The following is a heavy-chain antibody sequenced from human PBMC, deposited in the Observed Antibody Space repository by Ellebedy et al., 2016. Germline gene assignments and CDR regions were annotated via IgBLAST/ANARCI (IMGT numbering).Heavy chain of an antibody. CDR3: AANQGAY. Sequence: GGSLRLSCVASGFTFSNCWMYWVRQAPGQGLECVANIKKDGSVTYYMDSVKGRFTISRDNAKNSLYLQMNILRAEDTAVYYCAANQGAYWGQGTLVTVSS. J-gene: IGHJ4*02. CDR2: IKKDGSVT. CDR1: GFTFSNCW. V-gene: IGHV3-7*03.